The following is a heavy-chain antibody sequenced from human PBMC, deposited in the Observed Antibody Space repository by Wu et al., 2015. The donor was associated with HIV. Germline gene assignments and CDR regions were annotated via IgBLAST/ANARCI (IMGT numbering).Heavy chain of an antibody. CDR3: ATVRLAHIVVVPAANAEYFQH. D-gene: IGHD2-2*01. V-gene: IGHV1-24*01. CDR1: GYTLTELS. Sequence: QVQLVQSGAEVKKPGASVKVSCKVSGYTLTELSMHWVRQAPGKGLEWMGGFDPEDGETIYAQKFQGRVTMTEDTSTDTAYMELSSLRSEDTAVYYCATVRLAHIVVVPAANAEYFQHWGQGHPGPPSP. CDR2: FDPEDGET. J-gene: IGHJ1*01.